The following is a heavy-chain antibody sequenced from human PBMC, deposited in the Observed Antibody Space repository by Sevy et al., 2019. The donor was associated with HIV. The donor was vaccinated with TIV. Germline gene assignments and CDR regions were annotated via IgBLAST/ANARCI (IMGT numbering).Heavy chain of an antibody. CDR1: GFTFSDYY. D-gene: IGHD6-19*01. J-gene: IGHJ3*02. Sequence: GGSLRLSCAASGFTFSDYYMSWIRQAPGKGLEWVSYISSSGSTIYYADSVKGRFTISRDNAKNSLYLQMNSLRAEDTAVYYCETTHHSSGWYELYDAFDIWGQGTMVTVSS. CDR3: ETTHHSSGWYELYDAFDI. V-gene: IGHV3-11*01. CDR2: ISSSGSTI.